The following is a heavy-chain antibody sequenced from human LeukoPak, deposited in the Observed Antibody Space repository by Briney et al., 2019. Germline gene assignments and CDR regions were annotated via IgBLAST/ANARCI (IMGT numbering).Heavy chain of an antibody. Sequence: GGSLRLSCAASGFTFSSYAMSWVRQAPGKGLEWGSAISGSGGSTYYADSVKGRFTISRDNSKNTLYLQMNSLRAEDTAVYYCACGDGTTWGPFDYWGQGTLVTVSS. CDR3: ACGDGTTWGPFDY. D-gene: IGHD1-1*01. CDR1: GFTFSSYA. J-gene: IGHJ4*02. V-gene: IGHV3-23*01. CDR2: ISGSGGST.